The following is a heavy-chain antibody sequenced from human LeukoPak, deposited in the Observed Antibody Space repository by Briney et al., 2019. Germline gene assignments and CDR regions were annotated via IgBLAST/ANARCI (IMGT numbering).Heavy chain of an antibody. CDR3: ARDSYYGSGSYYHHHGY. Sequence: PGGSLSLSCAASGFTFSSYAMHWVRQAPGKGLEWVAVISYDGSNKYYADSVKGRFTISRDNSKNTLYLQMNSLRAEDTAVYYCARDSYYGSGSYYHHHGYWGQGTLVTVSS. V-gene: IGHV3-30-3*01. CDR1: GFTFSSYA. CDR2: ISYDGSNK. D-gene: IGHD3-10*01. J-gene: IGHJ4*02.